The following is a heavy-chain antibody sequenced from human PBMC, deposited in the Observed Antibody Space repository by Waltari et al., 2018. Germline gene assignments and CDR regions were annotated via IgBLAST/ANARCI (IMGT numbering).Heavy chain of an antibody. D-gene: IGHD1-26*01. Sequence: QLQLQESGPGLVKPSGTLSLTCTVFGDSMNSNSWWSWVRQSPEKGLEWIGQIHRSGRANYNPSLESRVTISVDTSNNQVYLRLTSTTAADTAVYYCARDRGIGLYLDSWGQGTLVTVSP. J-gene: IGHJ4*02. CDR2: IHRSGRA. CDR3: ARDRGIGLYLDS. CDR1: GDSMNSNSW. V-gene: IGHV4-4*02.